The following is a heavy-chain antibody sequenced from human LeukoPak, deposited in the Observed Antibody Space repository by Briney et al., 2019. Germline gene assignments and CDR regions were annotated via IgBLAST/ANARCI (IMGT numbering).Heavy chain of an antibody. CDR3: AKGSEGCSGGSCYSLTMDP. Sequence: GGSLRLSCAASGFTFSSYAMSWVRQAPGKGLESVSAISGSGGSTYYADSVKGRFTISRDNSKNTLYLQMNSLRAEDTAVYYCAKGSEGCSGGSCYSLTMDPWGQGTLVTVSS. V-gene: IGHV3-23*01. CDR2: ISGSGGST. J-gene: IGHJ5*02. CDR1: GFTFSSYA. D-gene: IGHD2-15*01.